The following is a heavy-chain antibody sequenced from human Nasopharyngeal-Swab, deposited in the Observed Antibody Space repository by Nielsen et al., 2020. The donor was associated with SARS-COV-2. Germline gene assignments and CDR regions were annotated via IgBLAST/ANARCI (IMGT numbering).Heavy chain of an antibody. CDR2: IIPILGIA. CDR1: GGTFSSYA. J-gene: IGHJ4*02. V-gene: IGHV1-69*04. CDR3: ARDVGFGELLSPYYFDY. D-gene: IGHD3-10*01. Sequence: SVQVSCKASGGTFSSYAISWVRQAPGQGLEWMGRIIPILGIANYAQKFQGRVTITADKSTSTAYMELSSLRSEDTAVYYCARDVGFGELLSPYYFDYWGQGTLVTVSS.